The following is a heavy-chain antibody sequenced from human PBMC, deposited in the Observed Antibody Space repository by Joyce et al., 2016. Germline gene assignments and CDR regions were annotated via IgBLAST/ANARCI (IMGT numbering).Heavy chain of an antibody. J-gene: IGHJ4*02. CDR1: GGPIRADGYY. CDR3: AREYVSVAGTGI. CDR2: IYHSGST. Sequence: QLQLQESGPGLVKPSQTLSLTCTVSGGPIRADGYYWSWSRHHPGKGLEWIGYIYHSGSTYYNPSLESRVSISADTSENQFYLKLSSVTAADTAVYYCAREYVSVAGTGIWGQGTLVTVSS. V-gene: IGHV4-31*03. D-gene: IGHD6-19*01.